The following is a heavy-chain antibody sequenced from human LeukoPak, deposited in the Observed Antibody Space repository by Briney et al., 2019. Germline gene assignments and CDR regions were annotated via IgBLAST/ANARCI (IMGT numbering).Heavy chain of an antibody. CDR3: ARQGSSDWFDP. V-gene: IGHV4-59*13. Sequence: SETLSLTCTFSGGSISIYSWTWIRQPPGKGLEWIGYIYTSGSTTYNPSLKSRVTISVDTSKNQFSLKLSSVTAADTAVYYCARQGSSDWFDPWGQGTLVTVSS. CDR2: IYTSGST. D-gene: IGHD6-6*01. CDR1: GGSISIYS. J-gene: IGHJ5*02.